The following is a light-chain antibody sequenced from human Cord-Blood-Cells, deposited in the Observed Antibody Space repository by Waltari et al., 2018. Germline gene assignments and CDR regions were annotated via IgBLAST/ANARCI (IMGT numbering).Light chain of an antibody. Sequence: SYVLTQPPSVSVAPGKTARITCGGNNIGSTSVHWYQQKPGQAPGLVIYYDSDRPSGIPERLSGSNSGNTATLTISRVEAGDEADCSCRVWDRSSDHWVFGGGTKVTVL. CDR1: NIGSTS. V-gene: IGLV3-21*04. CDR2: YDS. CDR3: RVWDRSSDHWV. J-gene: IGLJ3*02.